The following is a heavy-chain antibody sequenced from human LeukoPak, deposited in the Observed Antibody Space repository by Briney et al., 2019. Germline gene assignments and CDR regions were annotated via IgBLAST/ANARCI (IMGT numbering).Heavy chain of an antibody. V-gene: IGHV1-69*13. Sequence: ASVKVSCKASGGTFSSYAISWVRQAPGQGLEWMGGIIPIFGTANYAQKFQGRVTITADESTSTAYMELSSLRSEDTAVYYCASYYCGGDCEYGMDVWGQGTTVTVSS. J-gene: IGHJ6*02. D-gene: IGHD2-21*02. CDR3: ASYYCGGDCEYGMDV. CDR1: GGTFSSYA. CDR2: IIPIFGTA.